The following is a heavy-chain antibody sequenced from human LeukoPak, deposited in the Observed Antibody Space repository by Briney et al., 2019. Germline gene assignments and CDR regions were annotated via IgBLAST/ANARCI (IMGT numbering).Heavy chain of an antibody. CDR3: ARDLTAVAGNWYFDL. V-gene: IGHV1-18*04. CDR2: ISAYNGNT. Sequence: ASVKVSCKASGYTFTSYGISWVRQAPGQGLEWMGWISAYNGNTNYAQKFQGRVTMTTDTSTGTAYMELGSLRSDDTAVYYCARDLTAVAGNWYFDLWGRGTLVTVSS. D-gene: IGHD6-19*01. CDR1: GYTFTSYG. J-gene: IGHJ2*01.